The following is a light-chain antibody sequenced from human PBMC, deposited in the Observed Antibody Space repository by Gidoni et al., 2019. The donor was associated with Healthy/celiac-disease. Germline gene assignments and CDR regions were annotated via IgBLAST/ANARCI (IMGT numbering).Light chain of an antibody. CDR1: KLGDKY. Sequence: SYELTQPPSVSVSPGQTASITCSGDKLGDKYACWYQQKPGQSPVLVIYQDSKRPAGIPERFSGSNAGNTATLTISGTKAMDEADYYWQAWDSSTGGVFGTGTKVTVL. J-gene: IGLJ1*01. CDR2: QDS. V-gene: IGLV3-1*01. CDR3: QAWDSSTGGV.